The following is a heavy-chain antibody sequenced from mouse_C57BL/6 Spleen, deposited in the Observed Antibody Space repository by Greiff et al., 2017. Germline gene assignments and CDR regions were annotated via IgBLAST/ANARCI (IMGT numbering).Heavy chain of an antibody. Sequence: EVQRVESGAELVRPGASVKLSCTASGFNIKDDYMHWVKQRPEQGLEWIGWIDPENGDTEYASKFQGKATITADTSSNTAYLQLSSLTSEDTAVYYCTPYDWFAYWGQGTLVTVSA. J-gene: IGHJ3*01. CDR3: TPYDWFAY. V-gene: IGHV14-4*01. D-gene: IGHD2-12*01. CDR1: GFNIKDDY. CDR2: IDPENGDT.